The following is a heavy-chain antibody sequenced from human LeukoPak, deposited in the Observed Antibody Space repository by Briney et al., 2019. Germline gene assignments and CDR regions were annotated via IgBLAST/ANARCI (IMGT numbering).Heavy chain of an antibody. V-gene: IGHV4-39*01. Sequence: SETLSLTCTVSGGSISSSSYYWGWIRQPPGKGLEWIGSIYYSGSTYYNPSLKSRVTISVDTSKNQFFLKLSSVTAADTAVYYCARVTQQQLTDAFNIWGQGTMVTVSS. D-gene: IGHD6-13*01. J-gene: IGHJ3*02. CDR1: GGSISSSSYY. CDR2: IYYSGST. CDR3: ARVTQQQLTDAFNI.